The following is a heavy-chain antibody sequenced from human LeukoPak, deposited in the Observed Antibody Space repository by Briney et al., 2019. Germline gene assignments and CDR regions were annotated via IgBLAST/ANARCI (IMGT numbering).Heavy chain of an antibody. CDR2: INAGNGNT. CDR3: ARTIAVADDAFDI. CDR1: GYTFTSYA. J-gene: IGHJ3*02. D-gene: IGHD6-19*01. V-gene: IGHV1-3*01. Sequence: ASVKDSCKPSGYTFTSYALHWGRPAPGQRLEWMGWINAGNGNTRYSQKFQGRVTITSTTSASTAYMELSRLRTEDTAVYYCARTIAVADDAFDIWGQGTMVTVSS.